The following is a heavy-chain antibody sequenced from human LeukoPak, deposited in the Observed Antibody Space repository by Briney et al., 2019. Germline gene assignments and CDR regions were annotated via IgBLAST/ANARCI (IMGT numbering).Heavy chain of an antibody. CDR1: GFTFSSYA. V-gene: IGHV3-23*01. CDR3: AKLGIQLWLLADDY. D-gene: IGHD5-18*01. Sequence: GGSLRLSCAASGFTFSSYAMSWVRQAPGKGLEWVSAISGRGGSTYYADSVKGRFTISRDNSKNTLYLQMNSLRAEDTAVYYCAKLGIQLWLLADDYWGQGTLVTVSS. J-gene: IGHJ4*02. CDR2: ISGRGGST.